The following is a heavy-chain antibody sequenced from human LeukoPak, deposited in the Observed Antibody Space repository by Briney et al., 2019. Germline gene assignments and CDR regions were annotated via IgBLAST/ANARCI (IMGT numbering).Heavy chain of an antibody. V-gene: IGHV4-34*01. CDR3: ARSQGDDYFDY. CDR1: GGSFSGYY. D-gene: IGHD3-16*01. J-gene: IGHJ4*02. Sequence: SETLSLTCAVYGGSFSGYYWSWIRQPPGKGLEWIGEINHSGSTNYNPSLKSRVTISVDTSKNQFSLKLSSVTAADTAVYYCARSQGDDYFDYWGQGTLVTVSS. CDR2: INHSGST.